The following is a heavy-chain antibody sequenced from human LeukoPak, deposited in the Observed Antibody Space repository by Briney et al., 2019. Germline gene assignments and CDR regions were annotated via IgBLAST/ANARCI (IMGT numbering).Heavy chain of an antibody. Sequence: SETLSLTCAVSGYFISSGYYWGWIRQPPGKGLEWIGSIYHSGSTYYNPSLKSRVTISVDTSKNQFSLKLSSVTAADTAVYYCARKYSYTSSWLSWGQGTLVTVSS. V-gene: IGHV4-38-2*01. D-gene: IGHD6-13*01. CDR3: ARKYSYTSSWLS. J-gene: IGHJ5*02. CDR2: IYHSGST. CDR1: GYFISSGYY.